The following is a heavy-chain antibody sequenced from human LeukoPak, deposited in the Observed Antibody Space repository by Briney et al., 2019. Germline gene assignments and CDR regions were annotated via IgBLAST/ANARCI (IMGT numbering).Heavy chain of an antibody. J-gene: IGHJ6*02. V-gene: IGHV3-7*01. Sequence: GGSLSLSCAASGFAFSRYWMTWIRQAPVRGLEWVASIKSDLSEIYYVDSVKGRFTISRDNAKNSLYLQMDSLRAEDTAVYYCARSWLIVGATPPTDVWGQGTTVTVSS. D-gene: IGHD1-26*01. CDR2: IKSDLSEI. CDR3: ARSWLIVGATPPTDV. CDR1: GFAFSRYW.